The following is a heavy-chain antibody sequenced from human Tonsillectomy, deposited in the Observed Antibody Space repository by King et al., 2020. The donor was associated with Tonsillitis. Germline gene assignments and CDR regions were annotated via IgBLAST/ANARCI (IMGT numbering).Heavy chain of an antibody. Sequence: VQLVESGGGLVKPGGSLRLSCVASGFTFSSYSMNWVRQAPGKGLEWVSSISSSSSYISYADSVKGRFTISRDNAKNSLYLQMNSLRAEDTAVYYCARKLYSSSWSPQVAFDYWGQGTLVTVSS. J-gene: IGHJ4*02. D-gene: IGHD6-13*01. CDR1: GFTFSSYS. CDR3: ARKLYSSSWSPQVAFDY. CDR2: ISSSSSYI. V-gene: IGHV3-21*01.